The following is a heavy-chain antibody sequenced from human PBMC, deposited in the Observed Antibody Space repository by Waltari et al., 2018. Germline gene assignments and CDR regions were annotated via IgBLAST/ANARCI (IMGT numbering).Heavy chain of an antibody. D-gene: IGHD5-12*01. Sequence: EVQLVESGGGLVQPGGSLRLSCAASGFTVSGNYMSWVRQAPGKGLEWVSVIYSGGSTYYADSVKGRFTISRDNSKNTLYLQMNSLRAEDTAVYYCARDMVGNDYYYYGMDVWGQGTTVTVSS. J-gene: IGHJ6*02. CDR1: GFTVSGNY. CDR3: ARDMVGNDYYYYGMDV. CDR2: IYSGGST. V-gene: IGHV3-66*02.